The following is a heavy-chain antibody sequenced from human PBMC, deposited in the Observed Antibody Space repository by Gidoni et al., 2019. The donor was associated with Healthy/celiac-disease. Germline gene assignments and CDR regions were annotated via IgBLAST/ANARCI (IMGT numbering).Heavy chain of an antibody. CDR1: GFTFSGSA. CDR2: IRSKANSYAT. V-gene: IGHV3-73*02. Sequence: EVQLVESGGGLVQPGGSLKLSCAASGFTFSGSAMHWVRQASGKGLEWVGRIRSKANSYATAYAASVKGRFTISRDDSKNTAYLQMNSLKTEDTAVYYCTRHIAAAGYYYYGMDVWGQGTTVTVSS. D-gene: IGHD6-13*01. CDR3: TRHIAAAGYYYYGMDV. J-gene: IGHJ6*02.